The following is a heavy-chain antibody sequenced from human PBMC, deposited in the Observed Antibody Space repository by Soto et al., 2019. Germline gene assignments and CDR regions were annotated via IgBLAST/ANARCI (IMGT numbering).Heavy chain of an antibody. CDR3: AKDYYGSGSYYMYYFDY. Sequence: GGSLRLSCAASGFTFSSYAMSWVRQAPGKGLEWVSAISGSGGSTYYADSVKGRFTISRDNSKNTLYLQMNSLRAEDTAVYYCAKDYYGSGSYYMYYFDYWGQGTLVTVSS. D-gene: IGHD3-10*01. J-gene: IGHJ4*02. V-gene: IGHV3-23*01. CDR1: GFTFSSYA. CDR2: ISGSGGST.